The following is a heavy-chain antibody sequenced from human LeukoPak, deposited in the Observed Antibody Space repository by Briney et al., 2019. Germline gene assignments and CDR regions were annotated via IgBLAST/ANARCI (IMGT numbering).Heavy chain of an antibody. Sequence: GASVKVSCKASGYTFTGYYIHWVRLAPGQGLEWMGWINPNSGGTNYAQKFQGRVTMTRDTSISTAYMELSRLRSDDTAVYYCARARELLDLDYWGQGTLVTVSS. V-gene: IGHV1-2*02. CDR2: INPNSGGT. J-gene: IGHJ4*02. CDR1: GYTFTGYY. CDR3: ARARELLDLDY. D-gene: IGHD1-26*01.